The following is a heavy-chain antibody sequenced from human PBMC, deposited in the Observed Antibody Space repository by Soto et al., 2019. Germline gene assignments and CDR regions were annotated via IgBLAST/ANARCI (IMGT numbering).Heavy chain of an antibody. Sequence: PSETLSLTCTVSGGSISSSSYYWGWIRQPPGKGLEYIGTMSYSGNTYYNPSLKSRVTISLDTFKNQFSLNLRSVTAADTAVYYCASMGYHYGSGSYPLDYWGQGTLVTVSS. V-gene: IGHV4-39*07. CDR1: GGSISSSSYY. D-gene: IGHD3-10*01. J-gene: IGHJ4*02. CDR3: ASMGYHYGSGSYPLDY. CDR2: MSYSGNT.